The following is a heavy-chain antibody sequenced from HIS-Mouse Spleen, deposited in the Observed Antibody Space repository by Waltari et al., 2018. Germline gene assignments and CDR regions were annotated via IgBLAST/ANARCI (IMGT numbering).Heavy chain of an antibody. D-gene: IGHD6-13*01. Sequence: QLQLQESGPGLVKPSETLSLTCTVSGGSISSSCYYWCSIRPPPGKGLEWIGSIYYSGCTYYNPSLKSRVTISVDTSKNQFSLKLSSVTAADTAVYYCAREIPYSSSWYDWYFDLWGRGTLVTVSS. CDR3: AREIPYSSSWYDWYFDL. V-gene: IGHV4-39*07. CDR1: GGSISSSCYY. CDR2: IYYSGCT. J-gene: IGHJ2*01.